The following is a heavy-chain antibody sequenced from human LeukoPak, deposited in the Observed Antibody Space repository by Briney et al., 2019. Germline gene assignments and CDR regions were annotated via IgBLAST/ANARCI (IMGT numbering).Heavy chain of an antibody. D-gene: IGHD3-22*01. J-gene: IGHJ6*03. CDR3: ARTTYYYDSSGYPYYYYYYMDV. CDR2: INHSGST. V-gene: IGHV4-34*01. CDR1: GFTFSDYY. Sequence: LRLSCSASGFTFSDYYMSWIRQPPGKGLEWIGEINHSGSTNYNPSLKSRVTISVDTSKNQFSLKPSSVTAADTAVYYCARTTYYYDSSGYPYYYYYYMDVWGKGTTVTISS.